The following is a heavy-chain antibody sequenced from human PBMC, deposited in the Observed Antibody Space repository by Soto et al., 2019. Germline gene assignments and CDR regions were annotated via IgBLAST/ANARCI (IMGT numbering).Heavy chain of an antibody. J-gene: IGHJ5*02. D-gene: IGHD2-15*01. CDR3: ARDEPNQRLLPGS. CDR1: GGSISSGGYY. V-gene: IGHV4-31*03. Sequence: SETLSLTCTVSGGSISSGGYYWSWIRQHPGKGLEWIGYIYYSGSTYYNPSLKSRVTISVDTSKNQFSLKLSSVTAADTAVYYCARDEPNQRLLPGSWGQGTLVTVSS. CDR2: IYYSGST.